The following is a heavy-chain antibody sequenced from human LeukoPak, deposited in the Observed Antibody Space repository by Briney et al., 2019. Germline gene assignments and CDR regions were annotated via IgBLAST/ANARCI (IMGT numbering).Heavy chain of an antibody. D-gene: IGHD3-16*01. V-gene: IGHV1-18*01. CDR1: GYIFTNYG. Sequence: ASVKVSCKTSGYIFTNYGITWVRQAPGQGLEWLGWMNSNNGNAQYAQKVQGRLTMTTDTSTSTVHMELRSLTSDDAAVYYCARERQELRFVERWFDSWGQGTLLTVSS. J-gene: IGHJ5*01. CDR2: MNSNNGNA. CDR3: ARERQELRFVERWFDS.